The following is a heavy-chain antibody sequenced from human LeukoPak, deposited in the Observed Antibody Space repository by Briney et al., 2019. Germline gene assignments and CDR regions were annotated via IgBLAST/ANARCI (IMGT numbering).Heavy chain of an antibody. Sequence: SETLSLTCTVSGGSISSSSYYWGWIRQPPGKGLEWIGSIYYSGSTYYNPSLKSRVTISVDTSKNQFSLKLSSVTAADTAVYYCARSRSDGSGYYFYYFDYWGQGTLVTVSS. CDR1: GGSISSSSYY. J-gene: IGHJ4*02. CDR2: IYYSGST. V-gene: IGHV4-39*01. D-gene: IGHD3-22*01. CDR3: ARSRSDGSGYYFYYFDY.